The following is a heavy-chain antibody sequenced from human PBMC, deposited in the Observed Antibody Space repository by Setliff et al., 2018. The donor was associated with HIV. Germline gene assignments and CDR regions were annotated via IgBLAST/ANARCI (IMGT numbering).Heavy chain of an antibody. CDR2: MSPNSGNT. V-gene: IGHV1-8*01. CDR3: ARDWAEDYYGSGSFQY. CDR1: GYTFTTHD. D-gene: IGHD3-10*01. Sequence: ASVKVSCKASGYTFTTHDNTHEINWVQQAPGQGLEWMGRMSPNSGNTSYAQKFQGRVTMTRDTSISTAYMELSRLRSDDTAVYYCARDWAEDYYGSGSFQYWGQGTLVTVS. J-gene: IGHJ1*01.